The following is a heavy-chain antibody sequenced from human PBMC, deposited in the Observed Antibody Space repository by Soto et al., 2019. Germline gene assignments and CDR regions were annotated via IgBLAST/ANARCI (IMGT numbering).Heavy chain of an antibody. J-gene: IGHJ6*02. CDR3: AIGVTVGVTPSNYYYYGMDV. CDR1: GGTFSSYA. CDR2: IIPIFGTA. Sequence: GASVKVSCKASGGTFSSYAISWVRQAPGQGLEWMGGIIPIFGTANYAQKFQGRVTITADESTSTAYMELSSLRSEDTAVYYCAIGVTVGVTPSNYYYYGMDVWGQGTTVTVSS. D-gene: IGHD2-21*02. V-gene: IGHV1-69*13.